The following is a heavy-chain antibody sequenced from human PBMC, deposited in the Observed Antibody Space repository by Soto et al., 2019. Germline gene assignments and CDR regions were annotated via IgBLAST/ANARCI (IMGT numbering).Heavy chain of an antibody. J-gene: IGHJ6*02. CDR2: IIPIFGTA. CDR3: ARGGGASRAFYYYYGMDV. CDR1: GGTFSSYA. V-gene: IGHV1-69*01. Sequence: QVQLVQSGAEVKKPGSSVKVSCKASGGTFSSYAISWVRQAPGQGLEWMGGIIPIFGTANYAQKFQGRVTITAYESTSTAYMELSSLRSEDTAVYYCARGGGASRAFYYYYGMDVWGQGTTVTVSS.